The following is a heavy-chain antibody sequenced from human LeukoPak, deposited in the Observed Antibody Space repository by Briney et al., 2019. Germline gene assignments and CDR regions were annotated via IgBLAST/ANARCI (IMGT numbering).Heavy chain of an antibody. CDR3: ARYSKRNYGMDV. CDR2: IYSGGST. D-gene: IGHD4-4*01. Sequence: GRSLRLSCAASGFTVSSNYMSWVRQAPGKGLEWVSVIYSGGSTYYADSVKGRFTISRDNSKNTLYLQMNSLRAEDTAVYYCARYSKRNYGMDVWGQGTTVTVSS. J-gene: IGHJ6*02. CDR1: GFTVSSNY. V-gene: IGHV3-66*01.